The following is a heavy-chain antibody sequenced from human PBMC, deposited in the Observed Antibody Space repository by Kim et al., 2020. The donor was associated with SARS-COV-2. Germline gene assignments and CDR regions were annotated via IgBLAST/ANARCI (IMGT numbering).Heavy chain of an antibody. V-gene: IGHV4-31*02. J-gene: IGHJ4*02. CDR3: ARFEGPLRYRANFDY. Sequence: PSLKSRVTISVDTSKNQFSLKLSSVTAADTAVYYCARFEGPLRYRANFDYWGQGTLVTVSS. D-gene: IGHD4-17*01.